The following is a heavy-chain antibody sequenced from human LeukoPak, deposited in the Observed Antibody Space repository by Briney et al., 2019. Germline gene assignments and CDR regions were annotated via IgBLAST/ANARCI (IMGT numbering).Heavy chain of an antibody. Sequence: GGSLRLSCAASGFTFSSYDMHWVRQPTGKGLEWVSAIGIATDTYYPDSVKGRFTISRENAKNSFYLQMNSLRAGDTAVYYCARAVSVAGKLYYLDYWGQGTLVTVSS. J-gene: IGHJ4*02. CDR1: GFTFSSYD. D-gene: IGHD6-19*01. CDR2: IGIATDT. V-gene: IGHV3-13*01. CDR3: ARAVSVAGKLYYLDY.